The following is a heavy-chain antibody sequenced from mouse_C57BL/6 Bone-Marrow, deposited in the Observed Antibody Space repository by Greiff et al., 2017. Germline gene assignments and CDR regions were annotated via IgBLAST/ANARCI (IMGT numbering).Heavy chain of an antibody. J-gene: IGHJ3*01. CDR2: IDPSDSYT. V-gene: IGHV1-59*01. D-gene: IGHD1-1*01. CDR3: ACCYCGSSSAWFAY. Sequence: QVQLQQPGAELVRPGTSVKLSCKASGYTFTSYWMHWVKQRPGQGLEWIGVIDPSDSYTNYNQKFKGKATLTVDTSSSTAYMQLSSLTSEDSAVNYCACCYCGSSSAWFAYWGQGTLVTVSA. CDR1: GYTFTSYW.